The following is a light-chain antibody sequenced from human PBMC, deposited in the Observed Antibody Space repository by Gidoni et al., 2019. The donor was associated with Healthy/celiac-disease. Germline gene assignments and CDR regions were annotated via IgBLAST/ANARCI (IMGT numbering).Light chain of an antibody. J-gene: IGKJ1*01. CDR3: QQSYSTSWT. V-gene: IGKV1-39*01. Sequence: IQKTPSPSSLSACVGDSVTITCRASQSISSYLNWYQQKPGKAPKLLIYAASSLQSGVPSRFSGSGSGTDFTLTIRSLQPEDFATYYCQQSYSTSWTFXQXTKVEIK. CDR2: AAS. CDR1: QSISSY.